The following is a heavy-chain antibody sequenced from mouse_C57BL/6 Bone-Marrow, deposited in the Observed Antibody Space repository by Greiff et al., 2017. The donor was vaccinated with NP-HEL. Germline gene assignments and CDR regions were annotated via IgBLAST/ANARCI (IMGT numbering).Heavy chain of an antibody. CDR2: IHIGNGYT. CDR3: AIYGNYVAWFAY. V-gene: IGHV1-58*01. Sequence: VQLQQSGAELVRPGSSVKMSCKTSGYTFTSYGINWVKQRPGQGLEWIGYIHIGNGYTEYNEKFKGKATLTSDTSSNTAYMQLSSLTSEDSAIDFCAIYGNYVAWFAYWGQGTLVTVSA. J-gene: IGHJ3*01. CDR1: GYTFTSYG. D-gene: IGHD2-1*01.